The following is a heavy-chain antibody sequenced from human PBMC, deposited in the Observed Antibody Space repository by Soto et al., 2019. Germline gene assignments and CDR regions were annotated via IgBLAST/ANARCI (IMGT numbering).Heavy chain of an antibody. CDR2: ISYVGSHK. V-gene: IGHV3-30*18. Sequence: QVQLVESGGGVVQPGRSLRLSCAASGFTFSNYGMHWVRQAPGKGLEWVAVISYVGSHKYYADFVKGRFTISRDNSKNTLYLQMNSLRAEDTAVYYCANETPLLWLGATEDSMDVWGQETTVTVSS. CDR3: ANETPLLWLGATEDSMDV. CDR1: GFTFSNYG. J-gene: IGHJ6*02. D-gene: IGHD3-10*01.